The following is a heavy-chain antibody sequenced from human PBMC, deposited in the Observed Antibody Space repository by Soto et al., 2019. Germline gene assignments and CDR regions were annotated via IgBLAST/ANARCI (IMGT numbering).Heavy chain of an antibody. Sequence: ASVKVSCKASGYTFTNNVIHWLRQAPGQTLEWMGWIHTAKGNTKYSQKFEARVTLTRDTAASTAYMELNSLRSDDTAVYYCARHPILTYTSNYARLNYLAPWGQGTQATLS. CDR3: ARHPILTYTSNYARLNYLAP. V-gene: IGHV1-3*04. D-gene: IGHD3-9*01. J-gene: IGHJ5*02. CDR2: IHTAKGNT. CDR1: GYTFTNNV.